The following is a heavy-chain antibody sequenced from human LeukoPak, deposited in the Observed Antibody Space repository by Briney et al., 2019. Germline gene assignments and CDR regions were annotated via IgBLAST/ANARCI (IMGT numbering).Heavy chain of an antibody. V-gene: IGHV1-18*01. J-gene: IGHJ4*02. CDR2: ISAYNGNT. CDR3: ARRSIGSSWYCDY. Sequence: ASVKVSCKPSGYTFTVYAINWVRQAPGQGLEWMGWISAYNGNTNYAQKLQGRVTMTTDTSTSTAYMELRSLRSDDTAVYYCARRSIGSSWYCDYWGQGTLVTVSS. CDR1: GYTFTVYA. D-gene: IGHD6-13*01.